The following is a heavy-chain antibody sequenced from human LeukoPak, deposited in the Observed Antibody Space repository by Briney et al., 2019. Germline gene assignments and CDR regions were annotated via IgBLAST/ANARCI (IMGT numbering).Heavy chain of an antibody. Sequence: GASVKVSCKASGYTFTNHYMRWVRQAPGQGLEWMGIINPSGGSTSYAQKFQGRVTMTRDTSTSTVYMELSSLRSEDTAVYYCARGAGHSNAFDIWGQGTMVTVSS. CDR1: GYTFTNHY. CDR3: ARGAGHSNAFDI. D-gene: IGHD2-15*01. J-gene: IGHJ3*02. CDR2: INPSGGST. V-gene: IGHV1-46*01.